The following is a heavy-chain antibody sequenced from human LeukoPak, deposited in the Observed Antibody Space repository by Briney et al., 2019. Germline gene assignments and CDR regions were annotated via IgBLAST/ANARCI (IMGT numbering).Heavy chain of an antibody. CDR1: GFAFSSSS. V-gene: IGHV3-21*01. J-gene: IGHJ4*02. Sequence: GGSLRLSCAASGFAFSSSSMNWVRQAPGKGLEWVSTITSSSSYIYYADSVKGRFTISRDNAKNSLYLQMNSLRAEDTAVYYCARTPFGYSDYWGQGTLVTVSS. CDR3: ARTPFGYSDY. CDR2: ITSSSSYI. D-gene: IGHD5-24*01.